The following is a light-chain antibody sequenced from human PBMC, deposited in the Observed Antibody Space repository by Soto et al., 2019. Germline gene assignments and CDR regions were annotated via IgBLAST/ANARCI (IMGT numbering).Light chain of an antibody. J-gene: IGKJ3*01. V-gene: IGKV1-12*01. CDR1: QDISKW. CDR2: AAS. Sequence: DSQVTQSPSSVSASVGDRVTITCRASQDISKWLAWYQQKPGKAPNLLIYAASNLQTGVPSRFSGSGSGTDFTLTISSLQPEDFATYFCHQAHTVPRSFGPGTKVEMK. CDR3: HQAHTVPRS.